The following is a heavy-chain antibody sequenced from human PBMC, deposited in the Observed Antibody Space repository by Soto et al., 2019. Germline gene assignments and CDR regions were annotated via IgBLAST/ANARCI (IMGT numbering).Heavy chain of an antibody. Sequence: PGGSLRLSCAASGFTFSSYGMHWVRQAPGKGLEWVAVIWYDGSNKHYADSVKGRFTISRDNSKNTLYLQMNSLRAEDTAVYYCAKDRVQQAYYDILTGYYQSNWFDPWGQGTLVTVSS. CDR3: AKDRVQQAYYDILTGYYQSNWFDP. CDR2: IWYDGSNK. D-gene: IGHD3-9*01. CDR1: GFTFSSYG. J-gene: IGHJ5*02. V-gene: IGHV3-33*06.